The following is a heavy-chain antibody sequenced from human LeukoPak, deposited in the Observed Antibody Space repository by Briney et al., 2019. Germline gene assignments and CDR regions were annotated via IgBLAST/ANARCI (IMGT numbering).Heavy chain of an antibody. CDR3: AREYNSSRYFDS. Sequence: SETLSLTCTVSGGSIGSYFWTWIRQPAGKGLEWIGRIYSSGSTNYYPSLKSRLTMSIDTSKSQFSLNLTSVTAADTAVYYCAREYNSSRYFDSWGQGTLVTVSS. CDR2: IYSSGST. J-gene: IGHJ4*02. CDR1: GGSIGSYF. V-gene: IGHV4-4*07. D-gene: IGHD6-13*01.